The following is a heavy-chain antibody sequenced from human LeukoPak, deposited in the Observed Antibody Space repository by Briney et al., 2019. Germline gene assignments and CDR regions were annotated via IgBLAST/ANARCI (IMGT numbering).Heavy chain of an antibody. J-gene: IGHJ5*02. D-gene: IGHD3-16*02. V-gene: IGHV4-34*01. Sequence: SETLSLTCAVYGGSFSGFHWNWIRQPPGKGLEWIGEINHSGSTNYNPSLNSRVTISVDTSKSQFSLNLSSVTAADTAVYYCARHPTNYDYVWGSYRPQPRFDPWGQGTLVTVSS. CDR2: INHSGST. CDR3: ARHPTNYDYVWGSYRPQPRFDP. CDR1: GGSFSGFH.